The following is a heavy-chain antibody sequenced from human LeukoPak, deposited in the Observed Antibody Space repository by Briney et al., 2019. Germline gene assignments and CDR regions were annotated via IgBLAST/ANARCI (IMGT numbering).Heavy chain of an antibody. Sequence: ASAKVSCKPSGYTFTGYSMHWVRQAPGQGLEWMGWINPNSGGTNYAQKFQGRVTMTRDTSISTAYMELSRLRSDDTAVYYCARDWSYYDTSGYYNRVLDYWGQGTLVTVSS. CDR1: GYTFTGYS. CDR2: INPNSGGT. CDR3: ARDWSYYDTSGYYNRVLDY. D-gene: IGHD3-22*01. J-gene: IGHJ4*02. V-gene: IGHV1-2*02.